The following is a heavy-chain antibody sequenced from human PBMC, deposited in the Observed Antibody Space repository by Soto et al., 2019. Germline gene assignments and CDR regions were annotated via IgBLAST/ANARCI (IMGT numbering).Heavy chain of an antibody. V-gene: IGHV2-5*02. CDR1: GFSLTTSGVG. Sequence: QITLKESGPTRVKPTQTLALTCTFSGFSLTTSGVGVGWIRKTPGKALEWLAVIYWDDDKRYNPSLKNRLTITKDTSKNHVVLIMADVDPVDTATYFCAHRGYMYGNWDHGYFDYWGQGTLVTVSS. CDR3: AHRGYMYGNWDHGYFDY. D-gene: IGHD5-18*01. CDR2: IYWDDDK. J-gene: IGHJ4*02.